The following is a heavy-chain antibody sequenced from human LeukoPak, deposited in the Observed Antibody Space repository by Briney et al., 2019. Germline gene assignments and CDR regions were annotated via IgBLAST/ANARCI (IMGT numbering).Heavy chain of an antibody. Sequence: ASVKVSCKASGYTFSTYGISWVRQAPGQGLEWMGWISADNGNTNYAQKLQGRVTMTTDTSTSTAYMELRSLRSDDTAVYYCARASLRNLVFDYWGQGTLVTVSS. V-gene: IGHV1-18*01. D-gene: IGHD1-14*01. CDR1: GYTFSTYG. CDR2: ISADNGNT. CDR3: ARASLRNLVFDY. J-gene: IGHJ4*02.